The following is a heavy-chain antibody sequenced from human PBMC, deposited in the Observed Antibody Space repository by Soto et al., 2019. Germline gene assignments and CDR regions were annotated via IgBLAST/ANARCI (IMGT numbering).Heavy chain of an antibody. D-gene: IGHD5-18*01. CDR2: IYYSGST. Sequence: QVQLQESGPGLVKPSETLSLTCTVSGGSISSYYWSWIRQPPGKGLEWIGYIYYSGSTNYNPSLKSRVTISGDTSKNQISLKLSSVTAADTAVYYCAREVDTAMVLAFDIWGQGTMVTVSS. J-gene: IGHJ3*02. CDR3: AREVDTAMVLAFDI. V-gene: IGHV4-59*01. CDR1: GGSISSYY.